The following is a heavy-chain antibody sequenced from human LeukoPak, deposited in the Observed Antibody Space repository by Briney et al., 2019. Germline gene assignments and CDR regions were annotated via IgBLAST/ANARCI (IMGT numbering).Heavy chain of an antibody. V-gene: IGHV4-59*12. Sequence: SETLSLTFTVSGGSISNYYWSWIRQPPGKGLEWIGYIYHSGSTNYNPSLKSRFTISVDTSKNQFSLKLSSVTAADTAVYYCARGQAAAAGICWSDPRGQGTLVTVSS. CDR1: GGSISNYY. CDR2: IYHSGST. J-gene: IGHJ5*02. D-gene: IGHD6-13*01. CDR3: ARGQAAAAGICWSDP.